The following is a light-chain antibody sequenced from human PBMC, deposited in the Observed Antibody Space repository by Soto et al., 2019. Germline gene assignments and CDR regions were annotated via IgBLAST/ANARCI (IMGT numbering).Light chain of an antibody. J-gene: IGLJ2*01. Sequence: SYELTQPPSVSVAPGKTARITCGGNNIGSKSVHWYQQKAGQAPILAMYYDSDRPSGIPERFSGSNSGNTATLTISTVEAGDEADYCCQVWDISTLHMIFGGGTNLTVL. V-gene: IGLV3-21*04. CDR2: YDS. CDR1: NIGSKS. CDR3: QVWDISTLHMI.